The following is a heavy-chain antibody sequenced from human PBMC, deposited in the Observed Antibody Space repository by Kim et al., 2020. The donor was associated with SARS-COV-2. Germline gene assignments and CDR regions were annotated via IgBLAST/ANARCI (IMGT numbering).Heavy chain of an antibody. Sequence: YADSVKGRFTISRDNSKNTLYLQMNRLRAEDTAVYYCARGGGYSSDAFDIWGQGTMVTVSS. J-gene: IGHJ3*02. D-gene: IGHD2-15*01. CDR3: ARGGGYSSDAFDI. V-gene: IGHV3-30*01.